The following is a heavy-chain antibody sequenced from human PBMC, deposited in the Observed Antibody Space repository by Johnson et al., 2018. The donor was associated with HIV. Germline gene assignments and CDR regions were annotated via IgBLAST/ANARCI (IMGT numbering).Heavy chain of an antibody. CDR3: ARDRIPLTVIVVGMGAGAFDI. D-gene: IGHD3-22*01. CDR2: ISSSGSTI. V-gene: IGHV3-11*04. J-gene: IGHJ3*02. CDR1: GFTFSDYY. Sequence: QVQLVESGGGLVQPGGSLRLSCAASGFTFSDYYMSWIRQAPGKGLEWVSYISSSGSTIYYADSVKGRFTISRDNAKNSLYLQMNSLRAEDTAVYYCARDRIPLTVIVVGMGAGAFDIWGQGTMVTVSS.